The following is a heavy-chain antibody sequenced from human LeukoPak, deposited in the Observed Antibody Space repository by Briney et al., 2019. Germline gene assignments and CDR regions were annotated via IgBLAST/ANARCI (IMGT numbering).Heavy chain of an antibody. CDR2: ISDNGANT. D-gene: IGHD1-26*01. V-gene: IGHV3-23*01. Sequence: GGSLRLSCAASGFTFSSYAMSWVRQAPGKGLQWVSGISDNGANTYYADSVKGRFTISRDNSKNTLYLQMNSLRAEDTAVYYCAKGSRSPVPTSSFDYWGQGTLVTVSS. CDR3: AKGSRSPVPTSSFDY. J-gene: IGHJ4*02. CDR1: GFTFSSYA.